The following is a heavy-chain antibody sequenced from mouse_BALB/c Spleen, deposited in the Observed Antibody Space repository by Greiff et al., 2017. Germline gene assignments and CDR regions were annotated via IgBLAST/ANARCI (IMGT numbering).Heavy chain of an antibody. CDR1: GFTFTDYY. V-gene: IGHV7-3*02. J-gene: IGHJ3*01. Sequence: DVMLVESGGGLVQPGGSLRLSCATSGFTFTDYYMSWVRQPPGKALEWLGFIRNKANGYTTEYSASVKGRFTISRDNSQSILYLQMNTLRAEDSATYYCARVYDGGSWFAYWGQGTLVTVSA. CDR3: ARVYDGGSWFAY. CDR2: IRNKANGYTT. D-gene: IGHD2-12*01.